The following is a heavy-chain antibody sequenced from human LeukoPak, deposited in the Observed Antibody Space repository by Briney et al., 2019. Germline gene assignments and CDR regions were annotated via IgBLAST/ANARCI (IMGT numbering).Heavy chain of an antibody. CDR3: ARHQVATATFNYYYYGMDV. CDR2: IKQDGSEK. J-gene: IGHJ6*02. CDR1: GFTFSSYW. Sequence: GGSLRLSCAASGFTFSSYWMSWVRQAPGKGLEWVANIKQDGSEKYYVDSVKGRFTISRDNAKNSLYLQMNSLRAEDTAVYYCARHQVATATFNYYYYGMDVWGQGTTVTVSS. V-gene: IGHV3-7*03. D-gene: IGHD5-18*01.